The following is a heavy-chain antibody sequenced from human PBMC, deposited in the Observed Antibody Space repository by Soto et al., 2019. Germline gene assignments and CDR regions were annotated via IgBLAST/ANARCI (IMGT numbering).Heavy chain of an antibody. D-gene: IGHD2-15*01. Sequence: ASVKVSCKASGYTFTSYAMHWVRQAPGQRLEWMGWINAGNGNTKYSQKFQGRVTITRDTSASTAYMELSSLRSEDTAVYHCARENCSGGSCLLLDYWGQGTLVTVPQ. CDR3: ARENCSGGSCLLLDY. CDR1: GYTFTSYA. J-gene: IGHJ4*02. CDR2: INAGNGNT. V-gene: IGHV1-3*01.